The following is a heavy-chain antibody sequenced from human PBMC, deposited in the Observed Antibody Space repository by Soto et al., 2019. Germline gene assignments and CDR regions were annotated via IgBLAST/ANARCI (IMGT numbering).Heavy chain of an antibody. CDR2: IIPIFGTA. D-gene: IGHD3-22*01. V-gene: IGHV1-69*06. J-gene: IGHJ4*02. CDR1: GGTFSSYA. Sequence: RASVKVSCKASGGTFSSYATSWVRQAPGQGLEWMGGIIPIFGTANYAQKFQGHVTISADKSISTAYLQWSSLKASDTAMYYCARHMDDREYYFDYWGQGTLVTVSS. CDR3: ARHMDDREYYFDY.